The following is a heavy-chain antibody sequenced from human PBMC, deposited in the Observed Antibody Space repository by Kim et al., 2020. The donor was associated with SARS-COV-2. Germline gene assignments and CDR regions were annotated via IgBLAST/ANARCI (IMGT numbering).Heavy chain of an antibody. Sequence: GESLKISCKASGYSFSSYWIGWVRQMPGKGLEWMGIVYPGDSETKYSPSFQGHVTISADRATRAAYMQWSSLKASDTAMYYCARGIVATKNYYYYGMDVWDQETTVTVSS. D-gene: IGHD5-12*01. J-gene: IGHJ6*02. CDR2: VYPGDSET. CDR1: GYSFSSYW. CDR3: ARGIVATKNYYYYGMDV. V-gene: IGHV5-51*01.